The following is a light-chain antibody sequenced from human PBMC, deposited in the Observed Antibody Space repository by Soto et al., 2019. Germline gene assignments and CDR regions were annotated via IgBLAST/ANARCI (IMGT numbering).Light chain of an antibody. V-gene: IGLV2-23*01. CDR3: CSYAGSGTYG. J-gene: IGLJ1*01. CDR2: EDS. Sequence: HSALTQPASVSGSPGQSITISCTGTSSDVGSYNLVSWYQQHPGKAPKLIISEDSKRPSGDSNRFSGSKSGNTASLTIPRLQAEDEADYYCCSYAGSGTYGLETGTNVTGL. CDR1: SSDVGSYNL.